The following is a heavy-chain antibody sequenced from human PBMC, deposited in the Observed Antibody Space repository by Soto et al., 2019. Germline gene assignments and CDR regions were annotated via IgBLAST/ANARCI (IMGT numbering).Heavy chain of an antibody. CDR2: INHSGST. D-gene: IGHD6-6*01. CDR1: GGSFSGYY. J-gene: IGHJ6*02. CDR3: ARGSSSWVYYYYGMDV. Sequence: SETLSLTCAVYGGSFSGYYWSWIRQPPGKGLEWIGEINHSGSTNYNPSLKSRVTISVGTSKNQFSLKLSSVTAADTAVYYCARGSSSWVYYYYGMDVWGQGTTVTVSS. V-gene: IGHV4-34*01.